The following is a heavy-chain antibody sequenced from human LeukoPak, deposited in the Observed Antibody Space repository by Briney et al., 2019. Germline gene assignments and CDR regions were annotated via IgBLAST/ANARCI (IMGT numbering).Heavy chain of an antibody. Sequence: GGSLRLSCAASGFTFDDYDMSWVRQAPGKGLEWVSNINWNGNYIGYAESVKGRFTISRDNSKNTLYLQMNSPRAEDTAAYYCAKDGNWARFENWGQGTLVTVSS. CDR3: AKDGNWARFEN. CDR1: GFTFDDYD. D-gene: IGHD7-27*01. CDR2: INWNGNYI. J-gene: IGHJ4*02. V-gene: IGHV3-20*04.